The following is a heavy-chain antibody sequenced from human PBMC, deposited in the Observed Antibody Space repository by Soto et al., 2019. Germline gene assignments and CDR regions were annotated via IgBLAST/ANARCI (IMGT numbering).Heavy chain of an antibody. J-gene: IGHJ6*02. CDR3: ARMTTSYYYYGMDV. D-gene: IGHD4-4*01. CDR1: GGSISSYY. Sequence: TSETLSLTCTVSGGSISSYYWSWIRQPPGKGLEWIGYIYYSGSTNYNPSLKSRVTISVDTSKNQFSLKLSSVTAADTAVYYCARMTTSYYYYGMDVWGQGTTVTVSS. V-gene: IGHV4-59*01. CDR2: IYYSGST.